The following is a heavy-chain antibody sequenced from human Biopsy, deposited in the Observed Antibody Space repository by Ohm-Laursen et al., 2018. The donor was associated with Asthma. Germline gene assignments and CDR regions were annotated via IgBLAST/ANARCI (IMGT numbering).Heavy chain of an antibody. V-gene: IGHV4-39*01. D-gene: IGHD7-27*01. CDR1: GVSIRSYS. CDR2: ISYTGNT. CDR3: ARHWNWGSFFDY. J-gene: IGHJ4*02. Sequence: TLSLTCTVSGVSIRSYSWGWIRQPPGKGLEWIGSISYTGNTDIPSLRSRVTLSVDTSKNNFSLKLTSVTAADTAVFYCARHWNWGSFFDYWGQGMLVTVSS.